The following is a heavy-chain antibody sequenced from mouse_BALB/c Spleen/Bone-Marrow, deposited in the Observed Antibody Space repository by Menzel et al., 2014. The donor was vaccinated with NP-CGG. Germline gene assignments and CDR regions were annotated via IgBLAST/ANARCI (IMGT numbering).Heavy chain of an antibody. J-gene: IGHJ1*01. Sequence: EVMLVESGGGLVQPGGSLKLSCAASGFDFSRYWMSWVRQAPGKGLEWIGEINPDSSTINYRPSLKDKFIISRDNAKNTLYLQMSKVRSEDTALYYCARLNYYGNLFVWGAGTTVTVSS. CDR1: GFDFSRYW. CDR3: ARLNYYGNLFV. V-gene: IGHV4-1*02. D-gene: IGHD1-1*01. CDR2: INPDSSTI.